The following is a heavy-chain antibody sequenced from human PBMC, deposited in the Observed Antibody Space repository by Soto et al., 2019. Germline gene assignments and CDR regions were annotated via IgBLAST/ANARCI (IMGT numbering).Heavy chain of an antibody. Sequence: SANLPLRYTGSAGLMSPCRDLGGRNRQPTRRGLEWIGSIYYSGRTYYNPSLKSRITVSVDTSKNQFSLNLSSVTAADTAVYYCARLHGYCIRTSCSGYYAMDVWGQGTTVT. V-gene: IGHV4-39*01. CDR2: IYYSGRT. J-gene: IGHJ6*02. D-gene: IGHD2-2*01. CDR3: ARLHGYCIRTSCSGYYAMDV. CDR1: AGLMSPCRDL.